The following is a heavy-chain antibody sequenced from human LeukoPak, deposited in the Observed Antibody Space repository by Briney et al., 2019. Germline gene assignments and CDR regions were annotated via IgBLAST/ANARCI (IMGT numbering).Heavy chain of an antibody. D-gene: IGHD5-18*01. J-gene: IGHJ4*02. CDR2: IYYSGST. CDR1: GGSISSGGYS. Sequence: SETLSLTCAVSGGSISSGGYSWSWIRQPPGKGLEWIGYIYYSGSTNYNPSLKSRVTISVDTSKNQFSLKLSSVTAADTAVYYCARHNPKTWIQLWGYFDYWGQGTLVTVSS. V-gene: IGHV4-61*08. CDR3: ARHNPKTWIQLWGYFDY.